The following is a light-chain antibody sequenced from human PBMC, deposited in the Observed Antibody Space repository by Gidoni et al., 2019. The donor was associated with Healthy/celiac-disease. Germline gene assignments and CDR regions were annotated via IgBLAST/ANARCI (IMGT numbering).Light chain of an antibody. CDR3: QQYYSTHFT. CDR1: QSVLYSSNNKNY. V-gene: IGKV4-1*01. J-gene: IGKJ4*01. Sequence: DIVMTQSPDSLAVSLGARATINCKSSQSVLYSSNNKNYLAWYQQKPGQPPKLLIYWASTRESGVPDRFSGSGSGTDFTLTISSLQAEDVAVYYCQQYYSTHFTFGGGTKVEIK. CDR2: WAS.